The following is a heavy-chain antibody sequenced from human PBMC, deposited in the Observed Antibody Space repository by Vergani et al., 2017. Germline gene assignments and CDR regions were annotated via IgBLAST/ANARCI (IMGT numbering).Heavy chain of an antibody. V-gene: IGHV4-39*07. CDR3: ARGGLRLGEFLFDY. J-gene: IGHJ4*02. CDR2: IYYSGST. D-gene: IGHD3-10*01. CDR1: NDSVSNTFYY. Sequence: QVQLQESGPGLVKPSETLSLTCTVSNDSVSNTFYYWGWIRQTPGKGLEWIGSIYYSGSTYYNPSLESRVTMSVDTSKNQFSLKLSSVTAADTAVYYCARGGLRLGEFLFDYWGQGTLVTVSS.